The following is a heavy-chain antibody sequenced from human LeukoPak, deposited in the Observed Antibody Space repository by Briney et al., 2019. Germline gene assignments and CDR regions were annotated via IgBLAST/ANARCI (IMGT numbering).Heavy chain of an antibody. D-gene: IGHD6-19*01. CDR2: LKSKSDGGTR. J-gene: IGHJ4*02. V-gene: IGHV3-15*05. CDR1: GFTVTNAW. Sequence: GGSLRLSCAASGFTVTNAWMNWVRQAPGKGLEWVGLLKSKSDGGTRDYAAPVKGRFTISRDDPSNTFYLQMNSLKDEDTAVYYCAAPRYSSGWYRDFDYWGQGTLVTVSS. CDR3: AAPRYSSGWYRDFDY.